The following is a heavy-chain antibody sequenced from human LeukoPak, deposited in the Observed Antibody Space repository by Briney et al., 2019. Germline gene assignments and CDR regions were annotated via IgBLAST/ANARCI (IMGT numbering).Heavy chain of an antibody. V-gene: IGHV4-34*01. CDR3: ARHKDYYYSYIDV. J-gene: IGHJ6*03. CDR2: INHSGST. Sequence: SDTLYLTCAVCDGSFSGYFWSWIRQPPGKGLEWIGEINHSGSTNYNPSLKSRVTISVDTSKNQFSLKLSSVTAADTAVYYCARHKDYYYSYIDVWGKGTTVTISS. CDR1: DGSFSGYF.